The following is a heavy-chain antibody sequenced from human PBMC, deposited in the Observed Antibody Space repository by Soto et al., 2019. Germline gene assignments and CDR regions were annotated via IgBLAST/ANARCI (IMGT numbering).Heavy chain of an antibody. J-gene: IGHJ5*02. CDR2: INAGNGNT. Sequence: GASVKVSCKASGYTFNSHAIHWVRQAPGQRPEWLGWINAGNGNTYYSEKFEGRVTFTRDTAATTVNMELTSLTSEDTAIYYCGRDQSGIGYYVDWFDPWGPGTLVTVSS. D-gene: IGHD3-10*02. V-gene: IGHV1-3*01. CDR3: GRDQSGIGYYVDWFDP. CDR1: GYTFNSHA.